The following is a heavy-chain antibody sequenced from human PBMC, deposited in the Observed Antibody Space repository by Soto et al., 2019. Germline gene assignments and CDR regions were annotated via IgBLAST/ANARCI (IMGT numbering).Heavy chain of an antibody. D-gene: IGHD2-15*01. CDR2: ISSSSSTI. CDR3: AKDIDV. J-gene: IGHJ4*02. V-gene: IGHV3-48*01. CDR1: GFTFSHYS. Sequence: EVQLVESGGGLVQPGGSLILSCSASGFTFSHYSMNWVRQAPGKGLEWVSYISSSSSTIYYADSVKGRFTISRDNAKNSLFLPMNSLRAEDTAVYYCAKDIDVGGQVTLVTVSS.